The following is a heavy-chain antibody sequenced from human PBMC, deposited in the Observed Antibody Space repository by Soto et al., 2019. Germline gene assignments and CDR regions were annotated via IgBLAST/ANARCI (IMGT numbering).Heavy chain of an antibody. J-gene: IGHJ4*02. D-gene: IGHD3-16*01. V-gene: IGHV3-23*01. CDR2: ITASGYSA. CDR1: GLAFSNYA. Sequence: EAQLLESGGGLVQPGGSLRLSCAASGLAFSNYAMTWVRQAPGKGLEWVSIITASGYSAYYGGAVKGRFTTSIDNSRSTLYLQMNGLRADDTAVYYCAKGDLLWDPFDFWGQGTLVTVSS. CDR3: AKGDLLWDPFDF.